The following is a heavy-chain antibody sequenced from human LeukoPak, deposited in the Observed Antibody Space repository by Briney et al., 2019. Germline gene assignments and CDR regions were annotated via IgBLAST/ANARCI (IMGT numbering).Heavy chain of an antibody. CDR3: ASLFSGPFDY. V-gene: IGHV4-34*01. D-gene: IGHD1-26*01. Sequence: PSETLSLTCAVYGGSFSGYYWGWIRQPPGKGLEWIGEINHSGSTNYNPSLKSRVTISVDTSKNQFSLKLSSVTAADTAVYYCASLFSGPFDYWGQGTLVTVSS. J-gene: IGHJ4*02. CDR2: INHSGST. CDR1: GGSFSGYY.